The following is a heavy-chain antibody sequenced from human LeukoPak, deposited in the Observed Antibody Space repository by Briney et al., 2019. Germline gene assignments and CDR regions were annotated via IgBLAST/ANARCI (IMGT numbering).Heavy chain of an antibody. CDR1: GFTFSSYW. V-gene: IGHV3-7*01. Sequence: GGSLRLSCAASGFTFSSYWMSWVRQAPGKGLEWVANIKQDGSEKYYVDSVKGRFTISKDNAKNSLYLQMSSLTVEDTAVYYCAGWAYDSHWGQGTLVTVSS. CDR3: AGWAYDSH. D-gene: IGHD3-16*01. CDR2: IKQDGSEK. J-gene: IGHJ4*02.